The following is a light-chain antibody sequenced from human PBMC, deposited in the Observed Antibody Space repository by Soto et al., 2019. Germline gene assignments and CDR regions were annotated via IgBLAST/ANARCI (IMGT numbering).Light chain of an antibody. Sequence: EIVMTQSPATLYVSPGDRATVSCRASQSISSNLAWYQHKPGQAPRLLIYGASTRATGIPDRFSGSGSGAEFTLTISNLQSEDFAVYYCQQYNNWPPYTFGQGPKLEIK. CDR2: GAS. V-gene: IGKV3-15*01. J-gene: IGKJ2*01. CDR1: QSISSN. CDR3: QQYNNWPPYT.